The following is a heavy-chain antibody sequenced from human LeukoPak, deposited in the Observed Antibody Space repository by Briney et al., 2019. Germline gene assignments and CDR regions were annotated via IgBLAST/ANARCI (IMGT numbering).Heavy chain of an antibody. CDR2: IDSSGSVI. CDR1: GFTFSRYE. J-gene: IGHJ4*02. V-gene: IGHV3-48*03. D-gene: IGHD1-14*01. Sequence: GGSLRLSCAASGFTFSRYEMNWVRQAPGKGLVWISYIDSSGSVIYYVDSVKGRFTISRDNAKNSMFLQMNSLRAEDTAVYYCTRDEATTSRGTLPEYWGQGTLVTVSS. CDR3: TRDEATTSRGTLPEY.